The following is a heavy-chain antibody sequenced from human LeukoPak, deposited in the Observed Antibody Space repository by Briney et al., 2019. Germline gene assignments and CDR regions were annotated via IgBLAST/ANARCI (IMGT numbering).Heavy chain of an antibody. CDR1: GFTFDDYA. CDR3: VRGNLGPEQRFDP. Sequence: GGSLRLSCAASGFTFDDYAMHWVRQVPGKGLEWVSGISWNSGSTGYAGSVKGRFTMSRDNTKNSLYLLMNSLTPDDTALYYCVRGNLGPEQRFDPWGQGTLVTVSS. D-gene: IGHD1-14*01. V-gene: IGHV3-9*01. CDR2: ISWNSGST. J-gene: IGHJ5*02.